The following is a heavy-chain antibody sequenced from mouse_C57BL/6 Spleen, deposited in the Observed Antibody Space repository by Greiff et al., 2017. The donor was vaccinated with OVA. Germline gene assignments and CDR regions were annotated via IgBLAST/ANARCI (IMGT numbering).Heavy chain of an antibody. CDR1: GYTFTDYY. V-gene: IGHV1-26*01. Sequence: VQLQQSGPELVKPGASVKISCKASGYTFTDYYMNWVKQSHGKSLEWIGDINPNNGGTSYNQKFKGKATLTVDKSSSTAYMELRSLTSEDSAVYYCARSKRPYDGYPYYYAMDYWGQGTSVTVSS. CDR2: INPNNGGT. J-gene: IGHJ4*01. D-gene: IGHD2-3*01. CDR3: ARSKRPYDGYPYYYAMDY.